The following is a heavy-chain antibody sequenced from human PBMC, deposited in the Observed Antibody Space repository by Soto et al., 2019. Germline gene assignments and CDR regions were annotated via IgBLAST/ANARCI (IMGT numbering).Heavy chain of an antibody. CDR2: ISAYNGNT. V-gene: IGHV1-18*01. D-gene: IGHD2-8*02. CDR1: GYTFTSYG. J-gene: IGHJ5*02. Sequence: ASVKVSCKASGYTFTSYGISWVRQAPGQGLEWMGWISAYNGNTNYAQKLQGRVTMTTDTSTSTAYMELRSLRSDDTAVYYCASDSLVANLYNWFDPWGQGTLVTVSS. CDR3: ASDSLVANLYNWFDP.